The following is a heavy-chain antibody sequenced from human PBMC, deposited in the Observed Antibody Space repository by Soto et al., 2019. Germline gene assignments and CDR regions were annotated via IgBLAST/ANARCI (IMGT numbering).Heavy chain of an antibody. V-gene: IGHV1-18*04. D-gene: IGHD6-13*01. Sequence: ASVKVSCKASGYTFTSSGISWVRQAPGQGLEWMGWVSAYSGYTNYAQKLQGRVTMTTDTSTSTAYMELRSLRSEDTAVYYCARGMEQLNAFDIWGQGTMVTVSS. CDR1: GYTFTSSG. CDR2: VSAYSGYT. J-gene: IGHJ3*02. CDR3: ARGMEQLNAFDI.